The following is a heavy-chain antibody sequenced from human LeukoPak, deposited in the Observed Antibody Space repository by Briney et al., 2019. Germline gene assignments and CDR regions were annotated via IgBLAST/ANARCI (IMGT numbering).Heavy chain of an antibody. D-gene: IGHD5-24*01. CDR2: IIPIFGTA. V-gene: IGHV1-69*13. J-gene: IGHJ4*02. CDR3: AGGYNRNPYYYFDY. CDR1: GGTFSSYA. Sequence: GASVKVSCKASGGTFSSYAISWVRQAPGQGLEWMGGIIPIFGTANYAQKFQGRVTITADESTSTAYMGLSSLRSEDTAVYYCAGGYNRNPYYYFDYWGQGTLVTVSS.